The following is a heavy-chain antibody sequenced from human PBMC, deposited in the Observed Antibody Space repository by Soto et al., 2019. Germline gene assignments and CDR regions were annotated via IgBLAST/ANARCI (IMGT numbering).Heavy chain of an antibody. D-gene: IGHD6-13*01. CDR1: GFTFSSYA. CDR3: AKAYSNSWPNDWFDP. J-gene: IGHJ5*02. V-gene: IGHV3-23*01. CDR2: ITGSGAGS. Sequence: EVQLLESGGGWLQPGGSLRLSCAASGFTFSSYAMNWVRQAPGKGLEWVSGITGSGAGSYYSDSVRGRFTISRDNSKNTLYLQMNSLRAEDTAVYYCAKAYSNSWPNDWFDPWGQGNRVNVSS.